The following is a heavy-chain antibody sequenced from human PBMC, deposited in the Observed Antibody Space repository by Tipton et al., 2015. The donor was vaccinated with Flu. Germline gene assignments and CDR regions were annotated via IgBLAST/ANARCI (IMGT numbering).Heavy chain of an antibody. D-gene: IGHD6-19*01. J-gene: IGHJ2*01. CDR1: GDSIRSSNYY. V-gene: IGHV4-38-2*01. Sequence: GLVKPSETLSLTCGVSGDSIRSSNYYWGWIRQPPGKGLEWIGNTFHSGNTYLNPSLKSRVTISIDTSKNQFSLKLSSLTASDTAVYYCAGMYTSAWYFDLWGRGTLVTVSS. CDR3: AGMYTSAWYFDL. CDR2: TFHSGNT.